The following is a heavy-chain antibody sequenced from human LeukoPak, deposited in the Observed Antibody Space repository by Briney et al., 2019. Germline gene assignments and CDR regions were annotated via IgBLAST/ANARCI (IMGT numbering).Heavy chain of an antibody. V-gene: IGHV3-30*02. D-gene: IGHD2-2*01. Sequence: GGSLRLSCAASGFTFSSYGMHWVRQAPGKGLEWVAFIRYEGSNKYYADSGKGRFTICRDNSKNTLYRQMNSLRAKDTALYYCAKDTRYCSSTSGYPGGDYWGQGTLVTVSS. CDR1: GFTFSSYG. J-gene: IGHJ4*02. CDR3: AKDTRYCSSTSGYPGGDY. CDR2: IRYEGSNK.